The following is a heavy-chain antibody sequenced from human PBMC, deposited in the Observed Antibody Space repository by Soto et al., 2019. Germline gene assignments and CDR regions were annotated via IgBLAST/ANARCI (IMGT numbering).Heavy chain of an antibody. Sequence: EVQLLESGGGLVQPGGSLRLSCAASGFTFNSYAMSWVRQAPGKGLEWVSTIIGSGGSTYYADSVKGRFSVSRDNSKNTLYLQMNSLRAEDTAVYYCAKDRNYYDSSGYDDWGQGTLVTVSS. CDR2: IIGSGGST. CDR1: GFTFNSYA. D-gene: IGHD3-22*01. J-gene: IGHJ4*02. CDR3: AKDRNYYDSSGYDD. V-gene: IGHV3-23*01.